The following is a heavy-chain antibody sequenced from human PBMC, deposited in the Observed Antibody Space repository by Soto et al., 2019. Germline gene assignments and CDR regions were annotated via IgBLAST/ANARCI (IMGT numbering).Heavy chain of an antibody. D-gene: IGHD6-19*01. J-gene: IGHJ4*02. CDR1: GGSFIGVV. CDR2: INHSGSA. V-gene: IGHV4-34*01. CDR3: ARGLITGSHYSGGWYYFDS. Sequence: SETLCLTCAVYGGSFIGVVWACIRQTPGKGLQWIGQINHSGSASYNPSLKSRVTISVHTSNSQFSLELSSVTAADTAVYYCARGLITGSHYSGGWYYFDSWGQGTQVTVS.